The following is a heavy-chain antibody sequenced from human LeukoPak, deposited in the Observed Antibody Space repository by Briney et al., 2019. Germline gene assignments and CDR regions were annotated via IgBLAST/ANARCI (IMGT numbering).Heavy chain of an antibody. CDR1: GFTFSSYG. J-gene: IGHJ4*02. V-gene: IGHV3-30*03. D-gene: IGHD1-26*01. Sequence: GGSLRLSCAASGFTFSSYGMHWVRQAPGKGLEWVAIISYDGSYQNYGDSVKGRFTISRDNSKNTVYLQMNNLRGEDAAVYLCGRDPQPWVLSGPVDHWGQGILVTVSS. CDR3: GRDPQPWVLSGPVDH. CDR2: ISYDGSYQ.